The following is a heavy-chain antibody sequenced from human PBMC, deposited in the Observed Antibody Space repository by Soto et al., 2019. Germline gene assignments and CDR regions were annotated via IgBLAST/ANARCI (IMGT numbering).Heavy chain of an antibody. CDR2: INHSGST. CDR3: ARGGQTLDAFDI. V-gene: IGHV4-34*01. CDR1: GGSFSGYY. Sequence: SETLSLTCAVYGGSFSGYYWSWIRQPPWKGLEWIGEINHSGSTNYNPSLKSRVTISVDTSKNQFSLKLSSVTAADTAVYYCARGGQTLDAFDIWGQGTMVTVSS. J-gene: IGHJ3*02.